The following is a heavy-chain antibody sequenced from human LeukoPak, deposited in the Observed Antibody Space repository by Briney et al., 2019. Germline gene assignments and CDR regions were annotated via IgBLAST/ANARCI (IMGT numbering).Heavy chain of an antibody. J-gene: IGHJ4*02. CDR1: GFTFSSYG. D-gene: IGHD6-13*01. CDR3: AKELKAAGIFDY. Sequence: PGGSLRLSCAASGFTFSSYGMHWVRQAPGKGLEWVAVISYDGSNKYYADSVKGRFTISRDNSKNTLCLQMNSLRAEDTAVYYCAKELKAAGIFDYWGQGTLVTVSS. CDR2: ISYDGSNK. V-gene: IGHV3-30*18.